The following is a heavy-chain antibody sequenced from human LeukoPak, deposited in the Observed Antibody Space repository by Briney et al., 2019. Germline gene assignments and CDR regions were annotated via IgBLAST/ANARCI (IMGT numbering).Heavy chain of an antibody. J-gene: IGHJ6*03. CDR3: ARGDQRFGSGTVNFYYFYMDV. CDR2: ISHHGST. CDR1: GGSFSDYY. V-gene: IGHV4-34*01. Sequence: SETLSLTCTVYGGSFSDYYWSWIRQPPGKGLEWIGEISHHGSTNYNPSLKSRLTISVATSKNQFSLNLSSVTAADTAVYYCARGDQRFGSGTVNFYYFYMDVWGKGTTVTVSS. D-gene: IGHD3-10*01.